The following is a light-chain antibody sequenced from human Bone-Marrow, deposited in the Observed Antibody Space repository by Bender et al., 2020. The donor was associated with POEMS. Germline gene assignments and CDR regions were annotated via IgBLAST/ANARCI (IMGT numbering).Light chain of an antibody. Sequence: QSALTQPASVSGSPGQSITISCTGASSNVGAYNYFSWYQQHPGKTPKLIIYGVNYRPSGVSDRFSGSKSGNTASLTISGLQAEDEADYYCSSYTSRSTPVFGGGTKLTVL. CDR1: SSNVGAYNY. CDR3: SSYTSRSTPV. CDR2: GVN. V-gene: IGLV2-14*03. J-gene: IGLJ2*01.